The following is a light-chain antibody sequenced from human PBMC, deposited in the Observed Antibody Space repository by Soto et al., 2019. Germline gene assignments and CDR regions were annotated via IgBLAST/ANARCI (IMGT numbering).Light chain of an antibody. J-gene: IGKJ1*01. V-gene: IGKV1-5*03. CDR3: QQYDSYPRT. CDR2: KAS. CDR1: QSISSW. Sequence: DIQMTQSPSTLSASVGDRVTITCRASQSISSWLAWYQQKPGKAPKLLIYKASSLESGVPSRFSGSGSGTECTLIISCLQPDELATYYCQQYDSYPRTFGQGTKVEIK.